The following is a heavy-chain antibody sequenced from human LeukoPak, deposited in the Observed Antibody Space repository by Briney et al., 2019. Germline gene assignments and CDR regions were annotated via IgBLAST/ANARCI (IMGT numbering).Heavy chain of an antibody. CDR3: ASSLGWELPFDY. CDR1: GFTFSDYY. D-gene: IGHD1-26*01. J-gene: IGHJ4*02. Sequence: GGSLRLSCAASGFTFSDYYMSWIRQAPGKGLEWVSYISSSGSTIYYADSVKGRFTISRDSAKNSLYLQMNSLRAEDTAVYYCASSLGWELPFDYWGQGTLVTVSS. V-gene: IGHV3-11*01. CDR2: ISSSGSTI.